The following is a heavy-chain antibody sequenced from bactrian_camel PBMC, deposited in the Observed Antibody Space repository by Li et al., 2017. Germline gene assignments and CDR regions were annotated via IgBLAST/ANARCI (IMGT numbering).Heavy chain of an antibody. CDR3: AARTRGGTWCGLLTSMYFS. D-gene: IGHD2*01. V-gene: IGHV3S9*01. Sequence: VQLVESGGGSVQAGGSLRLSCTASGSTYSSYCLGWFRQIPGKERDGVATIDSDGNVEYADSVKGRFTISRDNTKNTLYLQMDSLKPEDTAMYYCAARTRGGTWCGLLTSMYFSWGQGTQVTVS. CDR2: IDSDGNV. J-gene: IGHJ6*01. CDR1: GSTYSSYC.